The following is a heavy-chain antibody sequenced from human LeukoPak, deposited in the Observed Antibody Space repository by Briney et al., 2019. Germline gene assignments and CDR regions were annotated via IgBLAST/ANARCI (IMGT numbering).Heavy chain of an antibody. V-gene: IGHV1-8*03. CDR1: GYTFTSYD. J-gene: IGHJ4*02. Sequence: ASVNVSCKASGYTFTSYDINWVRQATGQGLEWMGWMNPNSGNTGYAQKFQGRVTITRNTSISTAYMELSSLRSEDTAVYYCARGNYYDSSGYIDYWGQGTLVTVSS. D-gene: IGHD3-22*01. CDR2: MNPNSGNT. CDR3: ARGNYYDSSGYIDY.